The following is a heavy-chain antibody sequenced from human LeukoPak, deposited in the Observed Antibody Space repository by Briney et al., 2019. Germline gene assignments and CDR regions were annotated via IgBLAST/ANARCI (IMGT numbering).Heavy chain of an antibody. D-gene: IGHD3-16*01. CDR2: IYYSGST. CDR1: GGSISSSSYY. J-gene: IGHJ3*02. CDR3: AGGGGFDI. Sequence: SETLSLTCTVPGGSISSSSYYWGWIRQPPGKGLEWIGSIYYSGSTYYNPSLKSRVTISVDTSKNQFSLKLSSVTAADMAGYYCAGGGGFDIWGQGTMVTVSS. V-gene: IGHV4-39*01.